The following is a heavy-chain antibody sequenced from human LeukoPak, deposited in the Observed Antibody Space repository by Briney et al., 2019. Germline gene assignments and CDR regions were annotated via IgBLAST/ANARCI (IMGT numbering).Heavy chain of an antibody. V-gene: IGHV1-2*02. Sequence: ASVKVSCKASGYTFTGYYIDWVRQAPGQGLEWMGWINPNSGGTNYAQKFQGRVTMTRDTSISTAYMELSRLRSDDTAVYYCARGRIQLWLSSSYWGQGTLVTVSS. CDR3: ARGRIQLWLSSSY. CDR1: GYTFTGYY. D-gene: IGHD5-18*01. CDR2: INPNSGGT. J-gene: IGHJ4*02.